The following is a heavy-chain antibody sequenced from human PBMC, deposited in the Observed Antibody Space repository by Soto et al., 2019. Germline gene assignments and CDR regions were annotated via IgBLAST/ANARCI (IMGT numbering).Heavy chain of an antibody. CDR3: AKGRYCSGGSCYYYFDY. V-gene: IGHV3-9*01. J-gene: IGHJ4*02. D-gene: IGHD2-15*01. Sequence: ESGGGLVQPGRSLRLSCAASGFTFDDYAMHWVRQAPGKGLEWVSGISWNSGSIGYADSVKGRFTISRDNAKNSLYLQMNSLRAEDTALYYCAKGRYCSGGSCYYYFDYWGQGTLVTVSS. CDR1: GFTFDDYA. CDR2: ISWNSGSI.